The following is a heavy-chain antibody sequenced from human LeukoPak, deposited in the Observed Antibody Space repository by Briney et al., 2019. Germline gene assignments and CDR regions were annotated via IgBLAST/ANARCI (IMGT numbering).Heavy chain of an antibody. D-gene: IGHD3-22*01. CDR1: GFTFSSYW. CDR2: IKQDGSEK. J-gene: IGHJ4*02. CDR3: ARDLLSFWDSSGYSGYFDY. Sequence: PGGSLRLSCAASGFTFSSYWMSWVRQAPGKGLEWVANIKQDGSEKYYVDSVKGRFTISRDNAKNSLYLQMNSLRAEDTAVYYCARDLLSFWDSSGYSGYFDYWGQGTLVTVSS. V-gene: IGHV3-7*01.